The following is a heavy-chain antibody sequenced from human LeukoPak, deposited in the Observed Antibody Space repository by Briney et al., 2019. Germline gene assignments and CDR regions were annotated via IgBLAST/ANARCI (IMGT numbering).Heavy chain of an antibody. CDR3: ARDEARYSSGYYPNWFDP. J-gene: IGHJ5*02. Sequence: ASVTVSCKASGYTFTSYGISWVRQAPGQGLEWMVWISGYNGYTHYAHNLQGRVTMTTDTSTSTAYTELRSLRSDDTAVYYCARDEARYSSGYYPNWFDPWGQGTLVTVSS. CDR2: ISGYNGYT. D-gene: IGHD3-22*01. CDR1: GYTFTSYG. V-gene: IGHV1-18*01.